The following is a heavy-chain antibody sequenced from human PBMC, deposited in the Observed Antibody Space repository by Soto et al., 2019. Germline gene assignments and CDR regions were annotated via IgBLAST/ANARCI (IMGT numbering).Heavy chain of an antibody. Sequence: QVQLVESGGGVVQPGRSLRLSCAASGFTFSSYAMHWVRQAPGKGLEWVAVISYDGSNKYYADSVKGRFTISRDNSKNTLYLQMNSLRAEDTAVYYCAGRVGEGVDYWGQGTLVTVSS. V-gene: IGHV3-30-3*01. J-gene: IGHJ4*02. D-gene: IGHD1-26*01. CDR2: ISYDGSNK. CDR1: GFTFSSYA. CDR3: AGRVGEGVDY.